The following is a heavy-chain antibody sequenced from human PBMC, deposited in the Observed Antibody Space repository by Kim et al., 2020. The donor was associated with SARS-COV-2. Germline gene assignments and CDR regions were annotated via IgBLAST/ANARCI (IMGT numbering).Heavy chain of an antibody. J-gene: IGHJ5*02. CDR3: ARDRRGKNIMGLDP. Sequence: GGSLRLSCAASGFTLTNYEMHWVRQAPGGGLEWVSYISTSGTTIHYADSVKGRLTLSRDNAKNSLYLQMDSLRVEYTAIYYCARDRRGKNIMGLDP. D-gene: IGHD1-26*01. CDR2: ISTSGTTI. CDR1: GFTLTNYE. V-gene: IGHV3-48*03.